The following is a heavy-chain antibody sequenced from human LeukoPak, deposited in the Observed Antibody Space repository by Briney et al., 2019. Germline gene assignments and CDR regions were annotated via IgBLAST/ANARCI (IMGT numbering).Heavy chain of an antibody. V-gene: IGHV1-46*01. CDR2: IDPSGGST. D-gene: IGHD4-17*01. CDR3: ARAVPGFYYYGMDV. Sequence: ASVKVSCKASGYTFTSYSMHWVRQAPGQGLEWMGIIDPSGGSTRFEQRFQGRVSMTRDTSTSTVYMDLSSLRSEDTAAYYCARAVPGFYYYGMDVWAKGPRSPSP. J-gene: IGHJ6*02. CDR1: GYTFTSYS.